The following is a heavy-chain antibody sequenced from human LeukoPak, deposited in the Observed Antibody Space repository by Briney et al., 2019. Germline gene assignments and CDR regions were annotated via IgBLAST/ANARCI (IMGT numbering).Heavy chain of an antibody. CDR3: AKGACSTTSCSIDY. D-gene: IGHD2-2*01. V-gene: IGHV3-9*03. CDR2: ISWNSGSI. CDR1: GFTIGNRW. J-gene: IGHJ4*02. Sequence: SLRLSCTASGFTIGNRWMHWVRQVPGKGLEWVSGISWNSGSIGYADSVKGRFTISRDNAKNSLYLQMNSLRAEDLALYYCAKGACSTTSCSIDYWGQGTLVTVSS.